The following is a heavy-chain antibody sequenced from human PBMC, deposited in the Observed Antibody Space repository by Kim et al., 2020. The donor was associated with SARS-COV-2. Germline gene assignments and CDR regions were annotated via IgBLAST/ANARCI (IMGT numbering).Heavy chain of an antibody. V-gene: IGHV3-33*01. D-gene: IGHD2-2*01. Sequence: GGSLRLSCAASGFTFSSYGMHWVRQAPGKGLEWVAVIWYDGSNKYYADSVKGRFTISRDNSKNTLYLQMNSLRAEDTAVYYCARDSGHFYQLLLDIDAFDIWGQGTMVTVSS. CDR2: IWYDGSNK. CDR1: GFTFSSYG. CDR3: ARDSGHFYQLLLDIDAFDI. J-gene: IGHJ3*02.